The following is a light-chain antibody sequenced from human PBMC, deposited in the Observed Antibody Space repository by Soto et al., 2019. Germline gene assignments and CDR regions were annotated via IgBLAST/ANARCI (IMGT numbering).Light chain of an antibody. Sequence: DIQMTQSPSSLSASVGDRVTITCRASQSISRYLSWYQQKPGKAPNLLIYGASSLQSGVPSRFSGSGSGTYFTLTISSLLPEDFATYCCQESHTSGTFGQGTKLEI. CDR1: QSISRY. J-gene: IGKJ2*01. CDR2: GAS. CDR3: QESHTSGT. V-gene: IGKV1-39*01.